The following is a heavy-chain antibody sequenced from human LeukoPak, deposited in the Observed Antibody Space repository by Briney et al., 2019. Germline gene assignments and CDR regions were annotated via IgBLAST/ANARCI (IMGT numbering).Heavy chain of an antibody. Sequence: SETLSLTCTVSGGSIRSYYWSWIRQPPGKGLEWVGYIFYSGTTDSNPSLKSRVTISVDTSKNQFSLKLSSVTAADTAVYYCARTYCSGGSCYLSWDYWGQGTLVTVSS. CDR3: ARTYCSGGSCYLSWDY. J-gene: IGHJ4*02. CDR1: GGSIRSYY. D-gene: IGHD2-15*01. CDR2: IFYSGTT. V-gene: IGHV4-59*08.